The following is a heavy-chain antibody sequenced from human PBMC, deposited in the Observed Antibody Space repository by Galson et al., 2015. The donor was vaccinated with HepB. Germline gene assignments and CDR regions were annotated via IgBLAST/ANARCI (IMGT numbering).Heavy chain of an antibody. D-gene: IGHD6-13*01. CDR3: AKDQPLGIAAALGMDV. CDR2: IRYDGSNK. Sequence: SLRLSCAASGFTFSSYGMHWVRQAPGKGLEWVAFIRYDGSNKYYADSVKGRFTISRDNSKSTLYLQMNSLRAEDTAVYYCAKDQPLGIAAALGMDVWGQGTTVTVSS. J-gene: IGHJ6*02. CDR1: GFTFSSYG. V-gene: IGHV3-30*02.